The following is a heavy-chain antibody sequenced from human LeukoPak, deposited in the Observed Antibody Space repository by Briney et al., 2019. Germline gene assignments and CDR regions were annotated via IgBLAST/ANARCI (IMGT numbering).Heavy chain of an antibody. CDR3: ATLVVTALYYFDY. D-gene: IGHD2-21*02. CDR2: IYYSGST. Sequence: SETLPLTCTVSGGSISSSSYYWGWIRQPPGKGLEWIGSIYYSGSTYYNPSLKSRVTISVDTSKNQFSLKLSSVTAADTAVYYCATLVVTALYYFDYWGQGTLVTVSS. V-gene: IGHV4-39*01. CDR1: GGSISSSSYY. J-gene: IGHJ4*02.